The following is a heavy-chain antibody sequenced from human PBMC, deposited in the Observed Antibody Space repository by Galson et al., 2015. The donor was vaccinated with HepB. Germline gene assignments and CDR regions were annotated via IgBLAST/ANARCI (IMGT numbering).Heavy chain of an antibody. CDR3: ARFSGSYDSGHWFDP. CDR1: GFAFSSYA. Sequence: SLRLSCAASGFAFSSYAMSWVRQAPGKGLEWVSAISGSGGSTYYADSVKGRFTISGDNSKNTLYLQMNSLRAEDTAVYYCARFSGSYDSGHWFDPWGQGTLVTVSP. V-gene: IGHV3-23*01. CDR2: ISGSGGST. D-gene: IGHD1-26*01. J-gene: IGHJ5*02.